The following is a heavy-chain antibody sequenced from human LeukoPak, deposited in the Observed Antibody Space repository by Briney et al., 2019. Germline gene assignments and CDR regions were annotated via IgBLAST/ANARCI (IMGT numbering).Heavy chain of an antibody. CDR2: TYNSGST. Sequence: SETLSLTCTVSGGSISSYYWSWIRQPPGKGLEWIGYTYNSGSTNYNPSLKSRVTISVDTSKNQFSLKVNSVTAADTAVYYCAKGGGWDAFDIWGQGTMVTVSS. CDR3: AKGGGWDAFDI. CDR1: GGSISSYY. J-gene: IGHJ3*02. V-gene: IGHV4-59*08. D-gene: IGHD6-19*01.